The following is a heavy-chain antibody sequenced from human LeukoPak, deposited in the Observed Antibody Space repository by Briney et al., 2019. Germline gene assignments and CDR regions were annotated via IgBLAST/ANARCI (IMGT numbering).Heavy chain of an antibody. Sequence: GGSQRLSCAASGFTFSSYEMNWVRKAPGKRLEGVSYISSSSNTIFYADSVKGRFNISRKNANNTLYLQMNSLRAEDTAVYFCAKDKDGGWFDPWSQGTLVTVSS. D-gene: IGHD4-23*01. V-gene: IGHV3-48*01. CDR3: AKDKDGGWFDP. CDR2: ISSSSNTI. J-gene: IGHJ5*02. CDR1: GFTFSSYE.